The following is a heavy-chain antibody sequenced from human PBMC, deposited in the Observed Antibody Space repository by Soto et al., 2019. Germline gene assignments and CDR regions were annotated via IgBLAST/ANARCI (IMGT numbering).Heavy chain of an antibody. J-gene: IGHJ6*02. CDR1: GGTFSSYA. Sequence: SVKVSCKASGGTFSSYAISWVRQAPGQGLEWMGGIIPIFGTANYAQKFQGRVTITADESTSTAYMELSSLRSEDTAVYYCARAVRDSSSWATYYYYYYGMDVWGQGTTVTVPS. CDR2: IIPIFGTA. V-gene: IGHV1-69*13. D-gene: IGHD6-13*01. CDR3: ARAVRDSSSWATYYYYYYGMDV.